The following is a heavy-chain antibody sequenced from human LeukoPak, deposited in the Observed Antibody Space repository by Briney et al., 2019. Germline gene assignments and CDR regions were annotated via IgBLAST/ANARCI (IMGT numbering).Heavy chain of an antibody. CDR2: ISSSGSTI. CDR1: GFTFSDYY. Sequence: GGSLRLSCAASGFTFSDYYMSWIRQAPGKRLEWVSYISSSGSTIYYADSVKGRFTISRDNAKNSLYLQMNSLRAEDTAVYYCVGGKMWWNSYYYYGMDVWGQGTTVTVS. V-gene: IGHV3-11*01. J-gene: IGHJ6*02. CDR3: VGGKMWWNSYYYYGMDV. D-gene: IGHD2-21*01.